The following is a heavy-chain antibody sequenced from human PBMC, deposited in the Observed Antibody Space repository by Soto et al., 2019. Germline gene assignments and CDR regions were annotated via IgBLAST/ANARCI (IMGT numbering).Heavy chain of an antibody. CDR2: IDPSDSQT. Sequence: GESLKISCKGSGYSFAGYWITWVRQKPGKGLEWMGRIDPSDSQTYYSPSFRGHVTISVTKSITTVFLQWRSLRASDTDMYYRARPIYPSDKGTNFQYYFHSWGQGTPVTVSS. V-gene: IGHV5-10-1*01. J-gene: IGHJ4*02. CDR3: ARPIYPSDKGTNFQYYFHS. D-gene: IGHD2-8*01. CDR1: GYSFAGYW.